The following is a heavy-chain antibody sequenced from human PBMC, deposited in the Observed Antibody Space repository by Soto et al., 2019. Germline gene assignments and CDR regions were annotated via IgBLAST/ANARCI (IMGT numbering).Heavy chain of an antibody. CDR2: ISSSSSYI. J-gene: IGHJ4*02. D-gene: IGHD6-13*01. CDR1: GFTFSSYS. Sequence: VQLVESGGGLVKPGGSLRLSCAASGFTFSSYSMNWVRQAPGKGLEWVSSISSSSSYIYYADSVKGRFTISRDNAKNSLHLQMNSLRAEDTAVYYCAIAAAGTRGLNWGQGTLVTVSS. CDR3: AIAAAGTRGLN. V-gene: IGHV3-21*01.